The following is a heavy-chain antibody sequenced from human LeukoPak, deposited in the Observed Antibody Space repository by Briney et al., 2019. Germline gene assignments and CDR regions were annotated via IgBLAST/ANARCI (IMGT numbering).Heavy chain of an antibody. CDR3: ARSQARLGWFDP. D-gene: IGHD6-19*01. J-gene: IGHJ5*02. Sequence: SETLSLTCAVYGGSFSGYYWSWIRQPPGKGLEWIGEINHSGSTNYNPSLKSRVTISLDTFKNQFSLKLSSVTAADTAVYYCARSQARLGWFDPWGQGTLVTVSS. CDR2: INHSGST. V-gene: IGHV4-34*01. CDR1: GGSFSGYY.